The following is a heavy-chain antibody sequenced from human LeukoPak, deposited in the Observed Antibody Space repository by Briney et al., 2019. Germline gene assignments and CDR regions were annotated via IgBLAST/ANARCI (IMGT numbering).Heavy chain of an antibody. V-gene: IGHV3-11*04. CDR2: ISSSGSTI. CDR1: GFTFCDYY. Sequence: PGGSLRLSCAASGFTFCDYYMSWIRQAPGKGLEWVSYISSSGSTIYYADSVKGRFTISRDNAKNSLYLQMNSLRAEDTAVYYCAREATVGCSSTSCPFDYWGQGTLVTVSS. CDR3: AREATVGCSSTSCPFDY. D-gene: IGHD2-2*01. J-gene: IGHJ4*02.